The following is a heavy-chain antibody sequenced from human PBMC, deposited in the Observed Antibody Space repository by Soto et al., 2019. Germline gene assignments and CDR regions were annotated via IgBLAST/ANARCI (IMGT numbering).Heavy chain of an antibody. J-gene: IGHJ4*02. CDR1: GFTFSSYS. V-gene: IGHV3-48*01. Sequence: GGSLRLSCAASGFTFSSYSMNWVRQAPGKGLEWVSYISSSSSTIYYADSVKGRFTISRDNAKNSLYQQMNSLRAEDTAVYYCARDGGYSYGPFDYWGQGTLVTVSS. D-gene: IGHD5-18*01. CDR3: ARDGGYSYGPFDY. CDR2: ISSSSSTI.